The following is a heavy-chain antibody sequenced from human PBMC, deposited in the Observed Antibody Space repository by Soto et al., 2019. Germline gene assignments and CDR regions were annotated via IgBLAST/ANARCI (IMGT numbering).Heavy chain of an antibody. CDR3: ARSFDSSGYYAGRYDAFDI. V-gene: IGHV1-18*01. Sequence: ASVKVSCKASGYTFTSYGISWVRQAPGQGLEWMGWISAYNGNTNYAQKLQGRVTMTTDTSTSTAYMELRSLRSDDTAVYYCARSFDSSGYYAGRYDAFDIWGQGTMLTISS. CDR2: ISAYNGNT. D-gene: IGHD3-22*01. J-gene: IGHJ3*02. CDR1: GYTFTSYG.